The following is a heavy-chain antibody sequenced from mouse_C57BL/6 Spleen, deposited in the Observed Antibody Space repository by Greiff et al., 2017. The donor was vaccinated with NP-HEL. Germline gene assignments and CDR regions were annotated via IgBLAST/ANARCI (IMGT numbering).Heavy chain of an antibody. J-gene: IGHJ1*03. Sequence: PGQGLEWIGNINPSNGGTNYNEKFKSKATLTVDKSSSTAYMQLSSLTSEDSAVYYCARDYIDWYFDVWGTGTTVTVSS. CDR2: INPSNGGT. CDR3: ARDYIDWYFDV. V-gene: IGHV1-53*01. D-gene: IGHD2-12*01.